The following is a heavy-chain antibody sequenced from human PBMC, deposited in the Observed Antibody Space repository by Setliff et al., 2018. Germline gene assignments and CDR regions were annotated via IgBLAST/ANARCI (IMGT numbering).Heavy chain of an antibody. Sequence: GGSLRLSCAASGFTFSDHYMDWVRQAPGKGLEWVGRTRNKANSYTTEYAASVKGRFTISRDDSKNSLYLQMNSLRVEDTAIYYCVREGGADNNWFDPWGQGTLVTVPQ. V-gene: IGHV3-72*01. CDR3: VREGGADNNWFDP. CDR1: GFTFSDHY. J-gene: IGHJ5*02. D-gene: IGHD1-26*01. CDR2: TRNKANSYTT.